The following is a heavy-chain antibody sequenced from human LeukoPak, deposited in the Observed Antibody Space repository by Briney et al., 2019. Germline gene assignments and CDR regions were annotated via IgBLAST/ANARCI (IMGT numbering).Heavy chain of an antibody. J-gene: IGHJ4*02. Sequence: GGSLRLSCSVSGFTFSTYVMHWVRQAPGKGLEYVSAISSNGDNTYYAGSVKGRFTISRDNSKNTLYLQMSSLRADDTAVYYCVRGTGYWGQGTLVTVSS. V-gene: IGHV3-64D*06. CDR3: VRGTGY. CDR2: ISSNGDNT. CDR1: GFTFSTYV.